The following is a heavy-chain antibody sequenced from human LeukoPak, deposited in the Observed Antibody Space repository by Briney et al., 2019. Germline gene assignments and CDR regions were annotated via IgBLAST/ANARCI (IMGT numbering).Heavy chain of an antibody. CDR3: ATINDYGDYSFDY. Sequence: GGSLRLSCAASGFTFSSYAMSWVRQPPGKGLEWVSAISGSGGSTYYADSMKSRFTISRDTSKNTLYLQMSSLRAEDTAVYYCATINDYGDYSFDYWGQGTLVTVSS. D-gene: IGHD4-17*01. J-gene: IGHJ4*02. CDR1: GFTFSSYA. CDR2: ISGSGGST. V-gene: IGHV3-23*01.